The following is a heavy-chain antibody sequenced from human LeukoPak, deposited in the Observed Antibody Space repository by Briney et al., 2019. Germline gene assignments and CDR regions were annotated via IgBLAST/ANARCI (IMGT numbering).Heavy chain of an antibody. CDR1: GFTFSSYA. CDR2: ISGSGGGT. D-gene: IGHD3-22*01. V-gene: IGHV3-23*01. J-gene: IGHJ4*02. Sequence: PGGSLRLSCAASGFTFSSYAMSWVRQAPGKGLEWVSAISGSGGGTYYADSVKGRFTISRDNSKNTLYLQMNSLRAEDTAVYYCAKRPNYYDSGGSGYYFDYWGQGTLVTVSS. CDR3: AKRPNYYDSGGSGYYFDY.